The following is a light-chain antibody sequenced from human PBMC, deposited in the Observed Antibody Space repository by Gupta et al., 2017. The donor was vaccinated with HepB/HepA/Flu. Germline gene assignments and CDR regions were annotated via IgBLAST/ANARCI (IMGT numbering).Light chain of an antibody. Sequence: GDKLGDKYVCWYQQKPGQSPVLVIYQDSKRPSGIPERFSASNSGNTATLTISGTQAIDEADYYCQAWDSSNWVFGGGTKLTVL. V-gene: IGLV3-1*01. J-gene: IGLJ3*02. CDR3: QAWDSSNWV. CDR2: QDS. CDR1: KLGDKY.